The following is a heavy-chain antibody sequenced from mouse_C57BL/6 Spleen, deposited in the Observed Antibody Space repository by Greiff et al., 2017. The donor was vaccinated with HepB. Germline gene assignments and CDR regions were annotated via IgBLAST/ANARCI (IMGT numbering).Heavy chain of an antibody. Sequence: DVQLQQSGTVLARPGASVKMSCKTSGYTFTSYWMHWVKQRPGQGLEWIGAIYPGNSDTSYNQKFKGKAKLTAVTSASTAYMELSSLTNEDSAVYYCTSRITTVVATDFDVWGTGTTVTVSS. CDR1: GYTFTSYW. CDR3: TSRITTVVATDFDV. J-gene: IGHJ1*03. V-gene: IGHV1-5*01. CDR2: IYPGNSDT. D-gene: IGHD1-1*01.